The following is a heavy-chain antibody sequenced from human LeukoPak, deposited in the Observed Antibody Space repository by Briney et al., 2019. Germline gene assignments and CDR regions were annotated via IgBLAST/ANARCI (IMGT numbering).Heavy chain of an antibody. CDR2: TYYSGST. CDR1: GGSISSYY. CDR3: ARRMYYYDSSGYGGYWLDP. V-gene: IGHV4-59*08. J-gene: IGHJ5*02. D-gene: IGHD3-22*01. Sequence: ETLSLTCTVSGGSISSYYRSWIRPPPGKGLEWIGYTYYSGSTNYNPSLKSRVTISVDASKKQFSLKLSSVTAADTAVYYCARRMYYYDSSGYGGYWLDPWGQGTLVTVSS.